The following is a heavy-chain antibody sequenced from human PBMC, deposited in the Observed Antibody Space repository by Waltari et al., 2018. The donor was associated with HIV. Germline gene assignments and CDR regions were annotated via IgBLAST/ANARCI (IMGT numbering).Heavy chain of an antibody. CDR2: IKQDGSEK. V-gene: IGHV3-7*01. Sequence: EVQLVESGGGLVQPGGSLRLSCAASGFTFSSYWMSWVRQAPGKGLEWVANIKQDGSEKYYVDSVKGRFTISRDNAKNSLYLQMNSLRAEDTAVYYCARDSRRMVRFVSFDYWGQGTLVTVSS. CDR3: ARDSRRMVRFVSFDY. D-gene: IGHD2-8*01. J-gene: IGHJ4*02. CDR1: GFTFSSYW.